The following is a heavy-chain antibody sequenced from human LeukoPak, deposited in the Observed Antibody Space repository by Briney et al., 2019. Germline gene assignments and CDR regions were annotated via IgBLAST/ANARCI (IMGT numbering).Heavy chain of an antibody. CDR2: ISYTGTYI. D-gene: IGHD1-26*01. CDR3: VRDRGTYRPIDY. J-gene: IGHJ4*02. V-gene: IGHV3-21*04. Sequence: GGSLRLSCAASAFGLSAYNMNWVRQAPGKGLEWVSSISYTGTYIYYADSVKGRFTISRDNAQNSLYLQMNSLRAEDTAIYYCVRDRGTYRPIDYWGQGTLVTVSS. CDR1: AFGLSAYN.